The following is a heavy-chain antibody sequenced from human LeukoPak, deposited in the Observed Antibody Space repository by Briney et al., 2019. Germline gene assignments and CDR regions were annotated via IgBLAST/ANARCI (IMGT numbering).Heavy chain of an antibody. Sequence: GGSLRLACAASGFTFTNYWMSWIRQAPGKGLEWVANINLDGSLIYYVDSVRGRFTISRDNAKNSLYLQMNSLRPEDTAVYYCSRDVQAPNKYYFHYWGQGTLVTVSS. CDR2: INLDGSLI. CDR1: GFTFTNYW. V-gene: IGHV3-7*01. J-gene: IGHJ4*02. CDR3: SRDVQAPNKYYFHY. D-gene: IGHD1/OR15-1a*01.